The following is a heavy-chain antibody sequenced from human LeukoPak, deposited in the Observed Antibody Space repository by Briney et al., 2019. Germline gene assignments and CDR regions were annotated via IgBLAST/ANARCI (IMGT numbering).Heavy chain of an antibody. CDR3: VRESPVAAVGRSWFDP. CDR1: RFTFSSYA. J-gene: IGHJ5*02. Sequence: GGSLRLSCAASRFTFSSYAMSWVRQAPGEGLEWVSTVSGSNGNTHYADSVKGRFTISRDNSKNTLYLQMNSLRAEDTAVYYCVRESPVAAVGRSWFDPWGQGTLVTVSS. D-gene: IGHD6-13*01. CDR2: VSGSNGNT. V-gene: IGHV3-23*01.